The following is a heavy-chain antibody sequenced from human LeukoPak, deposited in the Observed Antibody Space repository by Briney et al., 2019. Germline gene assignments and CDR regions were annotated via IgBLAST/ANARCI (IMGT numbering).Heavy chain of an antibody. Sequence: ASVKVPCKASLYTFTGYYMHWVRQAPGQGLEWMGRINPNSGGTNYAQKFQGRVTMTRDTSISTAYMELSRLRSDDTAVYYCAREVLGYCSGGSCYGIDYWGQGTLVTVSS. D-gene: IGHD2-15*01. CDR2: INPNSGGT. CDR3: AREVLGYCSGGSCYGIDY. J-gene: IGHJ4*02. CDR1: LYTFTGYY. V-gene: IGHV1-2*06.